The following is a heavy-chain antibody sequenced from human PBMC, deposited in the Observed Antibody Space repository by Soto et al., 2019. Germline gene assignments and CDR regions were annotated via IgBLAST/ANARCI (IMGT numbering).Heavy chain of an antibody. V-gene: IGHV5-51*01. CDR3: AVWYYSDSSGYKGYYFGY. CDR1: GYSFPNYW. J-gene: IGHJ4*02. D-gene: IGHD3-22*01. Sequence: EVPLVQYGAEVKKPGESLKISCKASGYSFPNYWIGWVRQMPGKVLEWMGIIYPGDSDSRYSPSFQGQDTISADNSIPSAELQWSSLQASATAMYYWAVWYYSDSSGYKGYYFGYWCQGTLVTVS. CDR2: IYPGDSDS.